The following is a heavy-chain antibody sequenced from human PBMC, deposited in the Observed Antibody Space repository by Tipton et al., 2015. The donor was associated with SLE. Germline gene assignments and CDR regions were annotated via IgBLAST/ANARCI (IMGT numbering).Heavy chain of an antibody. CDR1: GGSFTTYY. CDR2: IYYIGTT. CDR3: ARGPTRYYFDY. V-gene: IGHV4-59*01. Sequence: TLSLTCTVSGGSFTTYYWSWIRQPPGKGLEWIGHIYYIGTTSYNPSLESRVSISVDTSKNQFSLKLSSVTAADTAVFYCARGPTRYYFDYWGQGILVTVSS. J-gene: IGHJ4*02.